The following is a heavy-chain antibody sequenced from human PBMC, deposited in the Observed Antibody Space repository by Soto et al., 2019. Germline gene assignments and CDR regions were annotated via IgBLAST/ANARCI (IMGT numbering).Heavy chain of an antibody. Sequence: ASVKVSCKASGYTFTDYYVHWVRQAPGQVLEWMGLINPNSGGTKSAQKFQGRVNMTRDTSISTAYMELSRLRSDDTAVYYCARRKGVYYDSSGYQDYFDYRGQGTPVTVSA. D-gene: IGHD3-22*01. V-gene: IGHV1-2*02. J-gene: IGHJ4*02. CDR1: GYTFTDYY. CDR3: ARRKGVYYDSSGYQDYFDY. CDR2: INPNSGGT.